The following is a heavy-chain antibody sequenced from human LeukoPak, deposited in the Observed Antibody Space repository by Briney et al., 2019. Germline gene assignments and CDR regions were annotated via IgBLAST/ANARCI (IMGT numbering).Heavy chain of an antibody. Sequence: GGSLRLSCAASGFTFSSYSMNWVRQAPGKGLEWVSYISSSSSTIYYADSVKGRFTISRDNAKNSLYLQMNSLRAEDTAVYYCARESANYIVVVVAANYYGMDVWGQGTTVTASS. J-gene: IGHJ6*02. CDR1: GFTFSSYS. CDR3: ARESANYIVVVVAANYYGMDV. V-gene: IGHV3-48*01. CDR2: ISSSSSTI. D-gene: IGHD2-15*01.